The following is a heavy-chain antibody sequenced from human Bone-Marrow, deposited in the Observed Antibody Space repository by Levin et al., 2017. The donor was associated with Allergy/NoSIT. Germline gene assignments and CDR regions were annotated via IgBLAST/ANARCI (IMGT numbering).Heavy chain of an antibody. D-gene: IGHD6-13*01. CDR2: IYHSGST. CDR3: ARDMGSSWDGRTRYFDY. J-gene: IGHJ4*02. Sequence: SETLSLTCAVSGGSISSSNWWSWVRQPPGKGLEWIGEIYHSGSTNYNPSLKSRVTISVDKSKNQFSLKLSSVTAADTAVYYCARDMGSSWDGRTRYFDYWGQGTLVTVSS. CDR1: GGSISSSNW. V-gene: IGHV4-4*02.